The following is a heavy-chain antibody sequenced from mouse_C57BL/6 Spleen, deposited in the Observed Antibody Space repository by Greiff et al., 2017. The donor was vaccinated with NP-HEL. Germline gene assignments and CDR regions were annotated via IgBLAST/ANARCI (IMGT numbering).Heavy chain of an antibody. Sequence: VPVVASGPGLVQPSQSLSITCTVSGFSLTSYGVHWVRQSPGQGLALLGVLFRGGSTDYNAAFMSRLSITKDNSKSQVFFKMNSLQADDTAICYCAKNEGLSYYAWFAYWGQGTLVTVSA. J-gene: IGHJ3*01. V-gene: IGHV2-5*01. CDR2: LFRGGST. D-gene: IGHD1-1*01. CDR3: AKNEGLSYYAWFAY. CDR1: GFSLTSYG.